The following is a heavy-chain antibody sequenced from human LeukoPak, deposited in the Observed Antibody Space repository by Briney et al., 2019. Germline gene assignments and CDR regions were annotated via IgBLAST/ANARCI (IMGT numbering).Heavy chain of an antibody. Sequence: PSETLSLTCTVSGGSISSYYWSWIRQPPGKGLEWIGYIYYSGSTNYNPSLKSRVTISVDTSKNQFSLKLSSVTAADTAVYYCARDKTTSTSYYYYGMDVWGQGTTVTVSS. J-gene: IGHJ6*02. CDR1: GGSISSYY. CDR2: IYYSGST. D-gene: IGHD2-2*01. V-gene: IGHV4-59*01. CDR3: ARDKTTSTSYYYYGMDV.